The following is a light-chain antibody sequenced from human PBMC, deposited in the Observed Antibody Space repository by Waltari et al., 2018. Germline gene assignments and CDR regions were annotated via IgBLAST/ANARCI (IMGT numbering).Light chain of an antibody. V-gene: IGLV5-37*01. CDR3: MFWPSNVWV. J-gene: IGLJ3*02. CDR1: SDINVGDFN. Sequence: QPVLTQPPSSSASPGESARLTCTLPSDINVGDFNIYWYQQKPGSPPRFLLYYKSDSEKAQGSGAPVRFSGSKDASAKAAILLISGLQSEDEADYYCMFWPSNVWVFGGGTKLTVL. CDR2: YKSDSEK.